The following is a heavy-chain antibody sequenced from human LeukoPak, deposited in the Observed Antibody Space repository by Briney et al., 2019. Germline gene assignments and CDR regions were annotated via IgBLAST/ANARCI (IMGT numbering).Heavy chain of an antibody. CDR1: GHTLTELS. D-gene: IGHD5-18*01. Sequence: ASVKVSCKVSGHTLTELSMHWVRQAPGKGREWMGGFDPENGETIYAQKFQGRVTMTEDTSTDTVYMELSSLRSEDTAVYYCATGGSRVQLWILAGWYYFDNWGQGTLVTVSS. J-gene: IGHJ4*02. V-gene: IGHV1-24*01. CDR2: FDPENGET. CDR3: ATGGSRVQLWILAGWYYFDN.